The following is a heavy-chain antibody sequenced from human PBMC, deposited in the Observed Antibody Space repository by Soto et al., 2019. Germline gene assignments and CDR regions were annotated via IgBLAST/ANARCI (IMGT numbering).Heavy chain of an antibody. CDR1: GFTFSSYA. Sequence: GGSLRLSCAASGFTFSSYAMSWVRQAPGKGLEWVSAISGSGGSTYQADSVKGRFTISRDNSKNTVYLQMDSLRAEDTAVYSCAKCKIRDYYYYGMDVWGQGXTVTVYS. CDR3: AKCKIRDYYYYGMDV. J-gene: IGHJ6*02. V-gene: IGHV3-23*01. CDR2: ISGSGGST.